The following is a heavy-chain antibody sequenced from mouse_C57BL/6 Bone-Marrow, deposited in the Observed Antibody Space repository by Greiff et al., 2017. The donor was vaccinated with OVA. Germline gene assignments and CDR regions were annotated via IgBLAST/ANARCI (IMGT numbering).Heavy chain of an antibody. Sequence: EVKLMESGGDLVKPGGSLKLSCAASGFTFSSYGMSWVRQTPDKRLEWVATISSGGSYTYYPDSVKGRFTISRDNAKNTLYLQMSSLKSEDTAMYYCARLYYYGSSPWGQGTTLTVSS. J-gene: IGHJ2*01. CDR1: GFTFSSYG. CDR2: ISSGGSYT. CDR3: ARLYYYGSSP. D-gene: IGHD1-1*01. V-gene: IGHV5-6*01.